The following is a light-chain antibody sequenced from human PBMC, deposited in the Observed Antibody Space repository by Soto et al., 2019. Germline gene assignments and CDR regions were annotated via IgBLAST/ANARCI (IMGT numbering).Light chain of an antibody. CDR2: DDD. V-gene: IGLV1-51*01. CDR3: GSWDSSMSAYV. CDR1: SSNIGGNS. J-gene: IGLJ1*01. Sequence: QSVLTQPPSVSAAPGQRVTISCSGSSSNIGGNSVSWYQQLPGTAPKLLIYDDDKRPSGIPDRFSGSKSGRSATLAITGFQTGDEADYYCGSWDSSMSAYVFGTGTKVTVL.